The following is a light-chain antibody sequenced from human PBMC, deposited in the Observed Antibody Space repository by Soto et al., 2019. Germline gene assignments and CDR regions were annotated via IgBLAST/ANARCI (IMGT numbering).Light chain of an antibody. CDR1: QRVSNH. CDR2: AAS. J-gene: IGKJ1*01. Sequence: ETVLTQFPATLSLFPGDTATLSCRASQRVSNHFAWYQQKPGQAPRLLIYAASTRAAGVPVRFSGSGSETEFTLTIRSLQSEDFALYYCHQYNNWPWTFGQGTKVDI. V-gene: IGKV3-15*01. CDR3: HQYNNWPWT.